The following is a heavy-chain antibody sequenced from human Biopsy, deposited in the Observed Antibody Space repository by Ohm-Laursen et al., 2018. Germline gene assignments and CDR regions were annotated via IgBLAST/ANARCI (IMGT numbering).Heavy chain of an antibody. CDR2: INHRGST. CDR1: GGSFSDYY. J-gene: IGHJ6*02. Sequence: SETPSLTCAVYGGSFSDYYWTWIRQPPGKGLEWIGEINHRGSTNYNPSLKSRVTISVDTSKNQYSLKLRSVTAADTAVYYCARAVDYYDPYYYYGLDVWGQGTTVTVSS. CDR3: ARAVDYYDPYYYYGLDV. D-gene: IGHD3-16*01. V-gene: IGHV4-34*01.